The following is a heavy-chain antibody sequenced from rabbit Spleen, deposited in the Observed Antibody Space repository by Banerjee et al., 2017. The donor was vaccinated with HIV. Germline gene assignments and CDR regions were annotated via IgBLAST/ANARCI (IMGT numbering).Heavy chain of an antibody. J-gene: IGHJ6*01. CDR3: ARDTASSFSSYGMDL. D-gene: IGHD8-1*01. Sequence: QVQLVESGGGLVQPEGSLTLTCKASGFSFSDRDVMCWVRQAPGKGLEWISCIAGSSSGFTYSATWAKGRFTCSKTWSTTVTLQLTSLTVADTATYFCARDTASSFSSYGMDLWGQGPSSPS. V-gene: IGHV1S45*01. CDR2: IAGSSSGFT. CDR1: GFSFSDRDV.